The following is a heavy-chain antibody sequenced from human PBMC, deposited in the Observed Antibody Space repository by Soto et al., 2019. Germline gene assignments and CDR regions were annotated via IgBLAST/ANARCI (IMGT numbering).Heavy chain of an antibody. CDR3: ARGPRRITIFGVVISGWFDP. V-gene: IGHV1-69*01. J-gene: IGHJ5*02. CDR2: IIPIFGTA. CDR1: GGTFSSYA. D-gene: IGHD3-3*01. Sequence: QVQLVQSGAEVKKPGSSVKVSCKASGGTFSSYAISWVRQAPGQGLEWIGGIIPIFGTADYAQKFQGRVTITADESTSTAYMELSSLRSEDTAVYYCARGPRRITIFGVVISGWFDPWGQGTLVTVSS.